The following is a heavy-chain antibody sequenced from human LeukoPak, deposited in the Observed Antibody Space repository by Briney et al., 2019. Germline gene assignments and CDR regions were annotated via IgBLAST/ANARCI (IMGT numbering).Heavy chain of an antibody. J-gene: IGHJ4*02. D-gene: IGHD5-24*01. Sequence: PGGSLRLSCAASGFTVSSNYMSWVRQAPGEGVEWVSVIYSGGSTYYAGSVKGRFTISRDNSKNTLYLQMNSLRAEDTAVYYCARAPLARGYKHFDYWGQGTLVTVSS. CDR1: GFTVSSNY. CDR2: IYSGGST. CDR3: ARAPLARGYKHFDY. V-gene: IGHV3-66*01.